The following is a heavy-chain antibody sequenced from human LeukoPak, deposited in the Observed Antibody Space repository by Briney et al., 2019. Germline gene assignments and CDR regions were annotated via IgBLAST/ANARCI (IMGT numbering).Heavy chain of an antibody. V-gene: IGHV4-39*07. J-gene: IGHJ3*02. CDR1: GGSISSGGYY. Sequence: PSETLSLTCTVSGGSISSGGYYWGWIRQPPGKGLEWIGSIYYSGSTYYNPSLKSRVTISVDTSKNQFSLKLSSVTAADTAVYYCARDTRDFSGYLADAFDIWGQGTMVTVSS. CDR3: ARDTRDFSGYLADAFDI. CDR2: IYYSGST. D-gene: IGHD3-22*01.